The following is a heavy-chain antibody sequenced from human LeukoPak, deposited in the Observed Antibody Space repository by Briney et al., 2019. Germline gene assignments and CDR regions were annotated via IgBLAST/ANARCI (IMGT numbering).Heavy chain of an antibody. J-gene: IGHJ6*04. Sequence: SAISGSGGSTSYADSVKGRFTISRDNSKNTLYLQMNSLRAEDTAVYYCRITIFGVVIMDVWGKGTTVTVSS. CDR3: RITIFGVVIMDV. CDR2: ISGSGGST. V-gene: IGHV3-23*01. D-gene: IGHD3-3*01.